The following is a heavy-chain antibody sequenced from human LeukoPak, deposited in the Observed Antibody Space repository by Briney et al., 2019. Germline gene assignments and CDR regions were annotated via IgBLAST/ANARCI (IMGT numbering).Heavy chain of an antibody. Sequence: GESLEISCKGSGYSFTSYWIGWVRPLPGKGLEWMGIIYPGDSDTRYSPSFQGQVTISADKSISTAYLQWSSLKASDTAMYYCARRTDPGYSSGWYELQFDYWGQGTLVTVSS. V-gene: IGHV5-51*01. J-gene: IGHJ4*02. CDR3: ARRTDPGYSSGWYELQFDY. CDR2: IYPGDSDT. CDR1: GYSFTSYW. D-gene: IGHD6-19*01.